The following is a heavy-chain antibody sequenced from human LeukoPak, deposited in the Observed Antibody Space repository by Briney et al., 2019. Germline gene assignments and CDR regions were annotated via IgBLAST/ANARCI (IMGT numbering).Heavy chain of an antibody. CDR1: GVSISSYY. J-gene: IGHJ6*03. CDR2: IYYSGST. CDR3: ARGIAAPGHYYYYYMDV. V-gene: IGHV4-59*01. D-gene: IGHD6-6*01. Sequence: SETLSLTCTGSGVSISSYYWSWIRQPPGKGLEWIGYIYYSGSTNYNPSLKSRVTISVDTSKNQFSLKLSSVTAADTAVYYCARGIAAPGHYYYYYMDVWGKGTTVTVSS.